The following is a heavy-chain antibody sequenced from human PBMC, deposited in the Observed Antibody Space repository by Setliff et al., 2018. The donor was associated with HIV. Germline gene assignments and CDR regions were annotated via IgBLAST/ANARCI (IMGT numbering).Heavy chain of an antibody. CDR1: GGSISSGTYF. Sequence: SETLSLTCTVSGGSISSGTYFWSWIRQPAGKGLEWIGHIHTSGNANYNPSLNSRVTISVDTSKNHFSLKLSSVSAADPAVYYCARSLLPSITVAGTIGYGGQGSLVTVSS. CDR2: IHTSGNA. D-gene: IGHD6-19*01. CDR3: ARSLLPSITVAGTIGY. J-gene: IGHJ4*02. V-gene: IGHV4-61*09.